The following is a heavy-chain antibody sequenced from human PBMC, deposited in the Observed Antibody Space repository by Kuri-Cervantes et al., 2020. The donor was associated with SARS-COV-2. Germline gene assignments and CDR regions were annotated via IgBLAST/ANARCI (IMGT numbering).Heavy chain of an antibody. CDR3: AREIYSSSRYDAYYYMDV. Sequence: LSLTCAASGFTFSSYAMSWVRQAPGKGLEWVSAISGSGGSTYYADSVKGRFTISRDNAKNSLYLQMNGLRAEDTAVYYCAREIYSSSRYDAYYYMDVWGKGTTVTVSS. J-gene: IGHJ6*03. D-gene: IGHD6-13*01. CDR2: ISGSGGST. CDR1: GFTFSSYA. V-gene: IGHV3-23*01.